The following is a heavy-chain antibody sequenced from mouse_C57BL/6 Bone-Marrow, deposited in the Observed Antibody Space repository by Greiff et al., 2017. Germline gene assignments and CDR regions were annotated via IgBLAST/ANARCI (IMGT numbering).Heavy chain of an antibody. J-gene: IGHJ3*01. CDR1: GYSITSGYD. CDR2: ISYSGST. V-gene: IGHV3-1*01. D-gene: IGHD1-1*01. CDR3: ARGDYYGSSYVAWFAY. Sequence: VQLKQSGPGMVKPSQSLSLTCTVTGYSITSGYDWHWIRHFPGNKLEWMGYISYSGSTNYNPSLKSRISITHDTSKNHFFLKLNSVTTEDTATYYCARGDYYGSSYVAWFAYWGQGTLVTVSA.